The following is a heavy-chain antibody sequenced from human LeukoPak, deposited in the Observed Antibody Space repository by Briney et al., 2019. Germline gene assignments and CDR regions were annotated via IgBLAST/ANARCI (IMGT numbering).Heavy chain of an antibody. CDR1: GFTFSSYT. CDR3: ARGDGYYFDY. V-gene: IGHV3-48*01. Sequence: PGGSLRLSCAASGFTFSSYTMNWVRQAPGKGLEWVSYISSSSTIYYADSVKGRFTISRDNAKNSLYLQMNSLRAEDTAVYYCARGDGYYFDYWGQGTLVTVSS. J-gene: IGHJ4*02. CDR2: ISSSSTI.